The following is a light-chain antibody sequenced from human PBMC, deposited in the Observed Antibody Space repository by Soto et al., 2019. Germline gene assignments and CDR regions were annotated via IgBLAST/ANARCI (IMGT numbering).Light chain of an antibody. CDR3: QQSSDWPLS. CDR2: DVS. Sequence: EIVLTKSPAPLSLSPGERATLSCRASQSVSSYLAWYQQRPGQAPRLLIYDVSNGATGIPARFSGSGSGTDFTLTISSREPVDFAVYYCQQSSDWPLSFGGGTKVEIK. J-gene: IGKJ4*01. V-gene: IGKV3-11*01. CDR1: QSVSSY.